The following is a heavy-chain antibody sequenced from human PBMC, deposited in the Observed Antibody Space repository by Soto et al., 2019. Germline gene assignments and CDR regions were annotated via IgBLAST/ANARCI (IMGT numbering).Heavy chain of an antibody. V-gene: IGHV3-23*01. D-gene: IGHD4-4*01. J-gene: IGHJ5*02. CDR2: ISGSGGST. CDR3: AKDSDYSNYEGEGWGPHYNWFDP. CDR1: GFTFSSYA. Sequence: PGGSLRLSCAASGFTFSSYAMSWVRQAPGKGLEWVSAISGSGGSTYYADSVKGRFTISRDNSKNTLYLQMNSLRAEDTAVYYCAKDSDYSNYEGEGWGPHYNWFDPWGQGTLVTVSS.